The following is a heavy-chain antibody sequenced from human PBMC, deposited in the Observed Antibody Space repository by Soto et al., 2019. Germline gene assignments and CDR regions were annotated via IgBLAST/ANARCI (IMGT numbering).Heavy chain of an antibody. CDR2: ISRSGDST. Sequence: EVQLLESGGGLVQPGGSLRLSCAASGFTFSSYAMTWVCRAPGKGLEWVSTISRSGDSTYYRDSVKGRFTISRDNSKNTVYLQMNSLRAEDTAGYYCAKTDKFNPQSSGWANRFDYWGQGTLVTVSS. CDR3: AKTDKFNPQSSGWANRFDY. CDR1: GFTFSSYA. D-gene: IGHD6-19*01. J-gene: IGHJ4*02. V-gene: IGHV3-23*01.